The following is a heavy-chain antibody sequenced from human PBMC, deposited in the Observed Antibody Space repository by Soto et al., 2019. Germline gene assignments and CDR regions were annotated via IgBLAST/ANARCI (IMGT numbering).Heavy chain of an antibody. D-gene: IGHD2-2*01. CDR3: AREASVLIPAAQPSRFDS. CDR2: ISPYSGYT. V-gene: IGHV1-18*01. Sequence: ASVKVSCKGFGYSFMKYGINCVRQAPGQWLEWVGWISPYSGYTHSAQKFHGRLTLTTDTAASTAYMELRILRSADTALYYCAREASVLIPAAQPSRFDSWGQGTLVTVSS. J-gene: IGHJ4*02. CDR1: GYSFMKYG.